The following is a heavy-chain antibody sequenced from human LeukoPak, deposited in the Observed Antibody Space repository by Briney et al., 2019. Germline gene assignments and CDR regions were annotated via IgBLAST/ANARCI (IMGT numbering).Heavy chain of an antibody. V-gene: IGHV3-21*01. J-gene: IGHJ3*02. CDR1: GFTFSSYT. CDR2: ISSSSSYI. CDR3: ARVGYSWNAFDI. Sequence: KSGGSLRLSCAASGFTFSSYTMNWVRQAPGKGLEWVSSISSSSSYIYYADSVKGRFTISKNNAKNSLYLQMNSLRAEDTAVYYCARVGYSWNAFDIWGQGTMVTVSS. D-gene: IGHD5-12*01.